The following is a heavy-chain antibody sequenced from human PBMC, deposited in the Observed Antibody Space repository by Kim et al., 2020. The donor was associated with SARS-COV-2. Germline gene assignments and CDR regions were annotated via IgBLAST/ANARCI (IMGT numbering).Heavy chain of an antibody. CDR3: VRNGRNYGAVH. J-gene: IGHJ4*02. D-gene: IGHD3-10*01. CDR2: TTRDGDGS. Sequence: GGSLRLSCSASGLTFSDYAIHWVRRAPGMGLQYVSATTRDGDGSFYADSVKDRFSIFRDNSKNTLFLQMSGLRIEDTATYYCVRNGRNYGAVHWGQGTLVSVS. V-gene: IGHV3-64D*06. CDR1: GLTFSDYA.